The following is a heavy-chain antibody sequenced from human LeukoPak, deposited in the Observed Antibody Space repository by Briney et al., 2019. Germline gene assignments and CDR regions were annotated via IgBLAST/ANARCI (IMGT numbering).Heavy chain of an antibody. Sequence: SETLSLTCAVYGGSFSGYYWSWLRQPPGKGLEWSGEINHSGSTNYNPSLKSRVTISVDTSKNQFSLKLSSVTAADTAVYYCARVAVRGILRKYYFDYWGQGTLVTVSS. J-gene: IGHJ4*02. CDR1: GGSFSGYY. D-gene: IGHD3-10*01. CDR3: ARVAVRGILRKYYFDY. CDR2: INHSGST. V-gene: IGHV4-34*01.